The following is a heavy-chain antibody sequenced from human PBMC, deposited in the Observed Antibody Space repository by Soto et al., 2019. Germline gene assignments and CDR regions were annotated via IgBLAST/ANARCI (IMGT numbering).Heavy chain of an antibody. CDR1: GFSFSGYS. CDR2: INSGGTAI. CDR3: VRDNCNRRSDNWFDP. Sequence: EVQLVESGGGLVQPGGSLRLSCVASGFSFSGYSMNWVRQAPGKGLQWVSFINSGGTAIYYADSVKGRFTISRENAKNSLYLQMNSLRVEDTAVYYCVRDNCNRRSDNWFDPWCQGTLVTVSS. D-gene: IGHD1-20*01. V-gene: IGHV3-48*01. J-gene: IGHJ5*02.